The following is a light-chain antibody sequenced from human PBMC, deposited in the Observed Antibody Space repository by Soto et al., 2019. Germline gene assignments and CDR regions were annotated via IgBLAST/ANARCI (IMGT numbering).Light chain of an antibody. V-gene: IGLV2-14*01. J-gene: IGLJ2*01. CDR1: SSYVGGYKY. CDR3: SSYTSSSTLVV. Sequence: QSALTQPASVSGSPGQSITISCTGTSSYVGGYKYVSWYQQHPGKAPKLMIYEVSNRPSGVSSRFSGSKSGNTASLTISGLQAEDEADYYCSSYTSSSTLVVFGGGTKLTVL. CDR2: EVS.